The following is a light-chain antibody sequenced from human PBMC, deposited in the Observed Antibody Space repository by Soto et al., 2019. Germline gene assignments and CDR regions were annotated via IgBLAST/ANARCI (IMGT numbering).Light chain of an antibody. V-gene: IGKV3-20*01. CDR3: QQYGNSPWT. Sequence: EIVLTQSPGTLSLSPGERATLSCRASQSVGSSYLAWYLQKPGQAPRLLIYGASDRATGIPDRFSGSGSGTEFTLIISRLEPEDFAVYYCQQYGNSPWTFGQGTKVEIK. CDR1: QSVGSSY. J-gene: IGKJ1*01. CDR2: GAS.